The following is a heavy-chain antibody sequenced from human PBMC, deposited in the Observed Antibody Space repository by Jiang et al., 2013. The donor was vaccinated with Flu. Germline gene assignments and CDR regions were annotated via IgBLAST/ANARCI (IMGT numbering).Heavy chain of an antibody. Sequence: GAEVKKPGESLKISCTGSGYIFTSYWITWVRQMPGKGLEWMGRIDPSDSHSNYGPSFEGHVTMSADKSISTTYLQWSSLKASDTAMYYCARHEKAPFGTTYESQWGMGVWGQGTTVTVSS. D-gene: IGHD1-7*01. CDR3: ARHEKAPFGTTYESQWGMGV. CDR1: GYIFTSYW. J-gene: IGHJ6*02. V-gene: IGHV5-10-1*01. CDR2: IDPSDSHS.